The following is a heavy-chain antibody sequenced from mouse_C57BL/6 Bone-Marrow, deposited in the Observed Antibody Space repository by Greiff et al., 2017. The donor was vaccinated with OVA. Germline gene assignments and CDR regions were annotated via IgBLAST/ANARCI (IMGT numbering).Heavy chain of an antibody. D-gene: IGHD1-1*01. CDR2: IHPNSGST. CDR3: ARDLGYYYGSSNSWFAY. V-gene: IGHV1-64*01. CDR1: GYTFTSYW. Sequence: QVQLQQPGAELVKPGASVKLSCKASGYTFTSYWMHWVKQRPGQGLEWIGMIHPNSGSTNYNEKFKSKATLTVDKSSSTAYMQLSSLTSDDAAVYYCARDLGYYYGSSNSWFAYWGQETLVTVSA. J-gene: IGHJ3*01.